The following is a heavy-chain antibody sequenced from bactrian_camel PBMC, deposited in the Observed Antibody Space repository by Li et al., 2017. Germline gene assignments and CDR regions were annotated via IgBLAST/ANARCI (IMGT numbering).Heavy chain of an antibody. D-gene: IGHD4*01. Sequence: VQLVESGGGLVQPGGSLRLSCAASGFTFGSSGMSWVRQAPGKGLEWVSSINSGGGSTAYADSVKGRFTISRDNAKNTLYLHLNSLKTEDTAMYYCANSRERYSDYVHVYWGQGTQVTVS. V-gene: IGHV3S40*01. CDR3: ANSRERYSDYVHVY. J-gene: IGHJ4*01. CDR1: GFTFGSSG. CDR2: INSGGGST.